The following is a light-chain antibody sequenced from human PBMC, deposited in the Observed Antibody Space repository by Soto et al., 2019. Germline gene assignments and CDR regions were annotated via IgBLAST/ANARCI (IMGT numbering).Light chain of an antibody. V-gene: IGLV2-14*04. Sequence: PGLSVTISCVGTSGDIGDYNYVSWYQQHPGKVPKVIIYDVSNRPSGVSYRFSGTKSGNTASLTVSGLQAEDEADYYCCSYTRSGTLIFGTGTKVTVL. CDR2: DVS. J-gene: IGLJ1*01. CDR3: CSYTRSGTLI. CDR1: SGDIGDYNY.